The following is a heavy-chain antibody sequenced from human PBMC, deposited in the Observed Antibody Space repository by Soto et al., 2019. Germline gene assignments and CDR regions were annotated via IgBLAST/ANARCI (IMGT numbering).Heavy chain of an antibody. Sequence: QGQLVESGGGVVQPGGSLRPSCAASGFIFSAYGIHWVRQAPGKGLEWVAIVWNDGINKYYADSVKGRFTISRDNFKNTVDLQMNSLRVEDTAVYYCARLAYSNFLGGLDSWGQGTLVTASS. J-gene: IGHJ5*01. CDR3: ARLAYSNFLGGLDS. V-gene: IGHV3-33*01. D-gene: IGHD1-26*01. CDR2: VWNDGINK. CDR1: GFIFSAYG.